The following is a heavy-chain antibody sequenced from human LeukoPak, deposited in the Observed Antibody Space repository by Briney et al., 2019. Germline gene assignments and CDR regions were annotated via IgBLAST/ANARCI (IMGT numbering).Heavy chain of an antibody. V-gene: IGHV3-30-3*01. CDR3: ARKPAEMATIDGGFLVY. D-gene: IGHD5-12*01. CDR2: ISHDGSNK. J-gene: IGHJ4*02. CDR1: GFTFSSYA. Sequence: PGGSLRLSCAASGFTFSSYAMHWVRQAPGKGLEWVAVISHDGSNKYYADSVKGRFTISRDNSKNTLYLQMNSLRAEDTAVYYCARKPAEMATIDGGFLVYWGQGTLVTVSS.